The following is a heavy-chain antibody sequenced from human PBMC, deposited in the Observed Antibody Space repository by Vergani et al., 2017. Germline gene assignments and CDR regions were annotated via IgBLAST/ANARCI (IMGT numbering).Heavy chain of an antibody. D-gene: IGHD2-15*01. V-gene: IGHV4-59*01. Sequence: QVQLQESGPGLVKPSETLSLTCTVSGGSISSYYWSWIRQPPGKGLEWIGYIYYSGSTNYNPSLKSRVTISVDTSKNQFSLKLSSVTAADTAVYYCARFVCSGGSCYPTYWGQGTLVTVSS. CDR2: IYYSGST. CDR3: ARFVCSGGSCYPTY. CDR1: GGSISSYY. J-gene: IGHJ4*02.